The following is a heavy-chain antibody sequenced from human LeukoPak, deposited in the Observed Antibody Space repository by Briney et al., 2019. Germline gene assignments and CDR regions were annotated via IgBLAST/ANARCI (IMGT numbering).Heavy chain of an antibody. J-gene: IGHJ3*02. D-gene: IGHD3-10*01. CDR1: GGSFSGYY. V-gene: IGHV4-34*01. CDR3: ARHRRYLHAGSYYRGPGAFDI. CDR2: INHSGST. Sequence: SETLSLTCAVYGGSFSGYYWSWIRQPPGKGLEWIGEINHSGSTNYNPSLKSRVTISVDTSKNQFSLKLSSVTAADTAVYYCARHRRYLHAGSYYRGPGAFDIWGQGTMVTVSS.